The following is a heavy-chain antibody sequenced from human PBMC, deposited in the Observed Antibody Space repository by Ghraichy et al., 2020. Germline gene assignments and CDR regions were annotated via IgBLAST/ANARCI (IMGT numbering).Heavy chain of an antibody. Sequence: GGSLRLSCAASGFTFSSYAMSWVRQAPGKGLEWVSTISGSGGSTYYADSVKGRFTVSRDNSKNTLYLQMNSLRADDTAVYFCAKDSPLGYCSSTTCYNDDFFDYWGQGTLVTVSS. CDR1: GFTFSSYA. CDR2: ISGSGGST. V-gene: IGHV3-23*01. D-gene: IGHD2-2*02. CDR3: AKDSPLGYCSSTTCYNDDFFDY. J-gene: IGHJ4*02.